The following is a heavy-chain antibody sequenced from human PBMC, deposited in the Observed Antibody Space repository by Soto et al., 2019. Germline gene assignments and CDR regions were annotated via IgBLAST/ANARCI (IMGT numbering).Heavy chain of an antibody. Sequence: GGSLRLSCAASGFTFSSYWMHWVRQAPGKGLVWVSRINSDGSSTSYADSVKGRFTISRDNAKNTLYLQMNSLRAEDTAVYYCARTRGVIVKDAFDIWGQGTMVTVPS. CDR2: INSDGSST. CDR1: GFTFSSYW. V-gene: IGHV3-74*01. D-gene: IGHD3-16*02. J-gene: IGHJ3*02. CDR3: ARTRGVIVKDAFDI.